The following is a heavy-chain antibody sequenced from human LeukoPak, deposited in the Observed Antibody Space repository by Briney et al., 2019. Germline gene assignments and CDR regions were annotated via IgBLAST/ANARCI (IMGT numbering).Heavy chain of an antibody. D-gene: IGHD4-11*01. CDR3: ARRQGTTDYYYYYYMDV. Sequence: GGSLRLSCAACGFTFSSYDMHWVRQATGKGLEWVSAIGTAGGTYYPGSVKGQFTISRENAKNSLYLQMNSLRAGDTAVYYCARRQGTTDYYYYYYMDVWGKGTTVTVSS. J-gene: IGHJ6*03. CDR1: GFTFSSYD. V-gene: IGHV3-13*03. CDR2: IGTAGGT.